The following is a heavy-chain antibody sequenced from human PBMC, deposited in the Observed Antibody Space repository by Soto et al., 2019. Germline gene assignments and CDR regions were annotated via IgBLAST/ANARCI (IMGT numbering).Heavy chain of an antibody. CDR1: GYIFTSYW. D-gene: IGHD3-3*01. CDR3: ARHGAPSFRSGYYKGYYYYYGMDV. V-gene: IGHV5-51*01. J-gene: IGHJ6*02. Sequence: GESLKISCKGSGYIFTSYWIWWGLQGPGEGLEWMGIIYPGDSDTRYSPPFQGQVTISADKSISTAYLQWSSLKASDTAMYYCARHGAPSFRSGYYKGYYYYYGMDVWGQGTTVTVSS. CDR2: IYPGDSDT.